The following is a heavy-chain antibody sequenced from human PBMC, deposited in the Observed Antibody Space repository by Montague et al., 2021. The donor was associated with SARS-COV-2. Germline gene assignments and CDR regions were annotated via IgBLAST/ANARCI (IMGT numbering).Heavy chain of an antibody. J-gene: IGHJ4*02. CDR2: ISHSRSA. CDR3: TRGAPGY. Sequence: SETLSLTCAVYGGSFSDYKWTWIRQSPGKGLEWLGQISHSRSANYNPSLKSRVTISVDKSKNQFSLKLTSVKVADTAVNYCTRGAPGYWGQGTLVTVSS. CDR1: GGSFSDYK. V-gene: IGHV4-34*01.